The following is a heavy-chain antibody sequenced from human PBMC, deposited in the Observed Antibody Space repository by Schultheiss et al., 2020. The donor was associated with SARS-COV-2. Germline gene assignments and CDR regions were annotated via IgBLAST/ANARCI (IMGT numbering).Heavy chain of an antibody. J-gene: IGHJ4*02. V-gene: IGHV3-66*01. CDR1: GFTVSSNY. CDR2: IYSGGST. D-gene: IGHD5-18*01. CDR3: AKDLWIQLWSGAFDY. Sequence: LSLTCAASGFTVSSNYMSWVRQAPGKGLEWVSVIYSGGSTYYADSVKGRFTISRDNSKNTLYLQMNSLRAEDTAVYYCAKDLWIQLWSGAFDYWGQGTLVTVSS.